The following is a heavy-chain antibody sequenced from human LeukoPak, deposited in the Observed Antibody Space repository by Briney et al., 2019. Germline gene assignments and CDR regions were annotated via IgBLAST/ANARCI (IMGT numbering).Heavy chain of an antibody. D-gene: IGHD3-22*01. J-gene: IGHJ4*02. V-gene: IGHV1-18*01. CDR2: ISAYNGNT. CDR3: ARGDYYDSSGYLPY. CDR1: GYTFTSYG. Sequence: ASVKVSCKASGYTFTSYGISWVRQAPGQGLEWMGWISAYNGNTNYAQKLQGRVTMTTDTSTSTAYMELRSLRSDDTAVYYCARGDYYDSSGYLPYWGQGTLVTVSS.